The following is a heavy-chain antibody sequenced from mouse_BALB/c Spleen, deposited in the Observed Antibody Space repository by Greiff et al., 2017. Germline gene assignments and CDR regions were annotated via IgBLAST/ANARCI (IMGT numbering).Heavy chain of an antibody. CDR2: ISNLAYSI. Sequence: EVKLVESGGGLVQPGGSRKLSCAASGFTFSDYGMAWVRQAPGKGPEWVAFISNLAYSIYYADTVTGRFTISRENAKNTLYLEMSSLRSEDTAMYYCARYYGSSSYFDYWGQGTTLTVSS. J-gene: IGHJ2*01. D-gene: IGHD1-1*01. V-gene: IGHV5-15*02. CDR3: ARYYGSSSYFDY. CDR1: GFTFSDYG.